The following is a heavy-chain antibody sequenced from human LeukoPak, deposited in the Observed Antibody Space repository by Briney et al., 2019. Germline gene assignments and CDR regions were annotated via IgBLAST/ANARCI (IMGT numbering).Heavy chain of an antibody. D-gene: IGHD5-24*01. CDR2: ISNSGSST. CDR3: ARGRDGYNSGAFDI. J-gene: IGHJ3*02. CDR1: GFTFTDYY. V-gene: IGHV3-11*04. Sequence: GGSLRLSCAASGFTFTDYYMSWIRQAPGKGLEWVSYISNSGSSTYYADSVKGRSTISRDIAKNSLYLQMNSLRAEDTAVYSCARGRDGYNSGAFDIWGQGTMVTVSS.